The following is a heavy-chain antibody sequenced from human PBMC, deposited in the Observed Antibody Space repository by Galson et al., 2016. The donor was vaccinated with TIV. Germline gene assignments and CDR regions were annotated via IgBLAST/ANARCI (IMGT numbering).Heavy chain of an antibody. Sequence: SVKVSCKASGGTFSTYVFNWVRLAPGQGLEWMGGIIPLFGTINYAQKFQGRVTITADESSTKVYMELNSLRSGDTAVYYCASDRNTALDTYHQYYGMDVWGQGTTVTVSS. CDR2: IIPLFGTI. CDR3: ASDRNTALDTYHQYYGMDV. J-gene: IGHJ6*02. V-gene: IGHV1-69*13. CDR1: GGTFSTYV. D-gene: IGHD5-18*01.